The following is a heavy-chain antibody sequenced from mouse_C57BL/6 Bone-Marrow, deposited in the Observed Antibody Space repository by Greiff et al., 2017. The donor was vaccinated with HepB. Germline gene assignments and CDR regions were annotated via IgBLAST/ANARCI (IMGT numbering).Heavy chain of an antibody. CDR3: AREAHYGSSYVGY. J-gene: IGHJ2*01. Sequence: QVHVKQSGAELARPGASVKLSCKASGYTFTSYGISWVKQRTGQGLEWIGEIYPRSGNTYYNEKFKGKATLTADKSSSTAYMELRSLTSEDSAVYFCAREAHYGSSYVGYWGQGTTLTVSS. CDR1: GYTFTSYG. D-gene: IGHD1-1*01. V-gene: IGHV1-81*01. CDR2: IYPRSGNT.